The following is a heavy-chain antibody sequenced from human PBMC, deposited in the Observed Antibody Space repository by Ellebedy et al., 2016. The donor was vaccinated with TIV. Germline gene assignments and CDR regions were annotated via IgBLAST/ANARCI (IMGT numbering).Heavy chain of an antibody. Sequence: ASVKVSXKVSRYTLTELSMHWVRQAPGKGLEWMGGFDPEDGETIYAQKFQGRVTMTEDTSTDTAYMELSSLRSEDTAVYYCATPDIADAFDIWGQGTMVTVSS. J-gene: IGHJ3*02. V-gene: IGHV1-24*01. CDR3: ATPDIADAFDI. CDR1: RYTLTELS. CDR2: FDPEDGET. D-gene: IGHD2-15*01.